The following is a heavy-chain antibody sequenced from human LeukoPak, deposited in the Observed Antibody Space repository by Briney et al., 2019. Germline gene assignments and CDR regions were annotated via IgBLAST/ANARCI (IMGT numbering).Heavy chain of an antibody. V-gene: IGHV1-8*01. Sequence: ASVKVSCKASGFTFTSYDINWVRQAPGQGLEWMGWMNPNSGNTRYAQKVQGRITMTRDTSISTAYMELSSLRSEDTAVYYCARGPTLVRGVIMPDSVGGMDVWGQGTMVTVSS. CDR1: GFTFTSYD. CDR2: MNPNSGNT. CDR3: ARGPTLVRGVIMPDSVGGMDV. J-gene: IGHJ3*01. D-gene: IGHD3-10*01.